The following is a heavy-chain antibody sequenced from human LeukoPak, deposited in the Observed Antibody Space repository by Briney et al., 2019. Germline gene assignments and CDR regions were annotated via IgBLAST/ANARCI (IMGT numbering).Heavy chain of an antibody. D-gene: IGHD1-7*01. CDR2: IIAILDVE. Sequence: SVKVSCKASGVTFRNHAISWVRQAPGHGLEWMGRIIAILDVEDYAQKLQGRVTVTADTSTNTAYMELSSLTSEDTGVYYCVIMEIRDTGFHNGMDVWGQGTTVTVS. CDR1: GVTFRNHA. CDR3: VIMEIRDTGFHNGMDV. V-gene: IGHV1-69*04. J-gene: IGHJ6*02.